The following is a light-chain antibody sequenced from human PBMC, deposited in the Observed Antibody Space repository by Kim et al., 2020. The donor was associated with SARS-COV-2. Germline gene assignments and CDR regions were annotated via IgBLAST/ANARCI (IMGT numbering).Light chain of an antibody. Sequence: AVVGDRATSTRRESQRISSNLNWYQQKPGKAPKLLFYAVSSLQGGVPSRFSGSGSGTDFALTISSLQPEVFATYYCQQSYSTPLTFGGGTKVDIK. V-gene: IGKV1-39*01. CDR2: AVS. CDR1: QRISSN. J-gene: IGKJ4*01. CDR3: QQSYSTPLT.